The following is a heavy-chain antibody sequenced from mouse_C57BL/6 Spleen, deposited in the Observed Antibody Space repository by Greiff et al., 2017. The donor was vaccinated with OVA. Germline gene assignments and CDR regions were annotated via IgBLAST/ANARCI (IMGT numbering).Heavy chain of an antibody. Sequence: QVQLQQPGAELVKPGASVKLSCKASGYTFTSSWMQWVKQRPGQGLEWIGEIDPSDSYTNYNQKFKGKATLTVDTSSSTAYMQLSSLTSEDSAVYYCARNYYGSSYGGYWGQGTTLTVSS. CDR1: GYTFTSSW. D-gene: IGHD1-1*01. J-gene: IGHJ2*01. CDR2: IDPSDSYT. V-gene: IGHV1-50*01. CDR3: ARNYYGSSYGGY.